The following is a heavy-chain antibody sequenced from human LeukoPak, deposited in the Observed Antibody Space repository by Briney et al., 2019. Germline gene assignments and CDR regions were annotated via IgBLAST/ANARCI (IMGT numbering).Heavy chain of an antibody. J-gene: IGHJ4*02. CDR3: AEASDSGNYYVFDY. V-gene: IGHV3-23*01. CDR2: ISGSGGST. CDR1: GFTFSSYA. D-gene: IGHD1-26*01. Sequence: TGGSLRLSCAASGFTFSSYAMSWVRQAPGKGLEWVSVISGSGGSTNYADSVKGRFPISRDNSKNTLYLQMNSLRAEDTAVYYCAEASDSGNYYVFDYWGQGTLVTVSS.